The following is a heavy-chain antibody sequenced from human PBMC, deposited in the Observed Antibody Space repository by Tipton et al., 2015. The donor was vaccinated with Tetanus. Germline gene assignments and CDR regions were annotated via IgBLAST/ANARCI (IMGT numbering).Heavy chain of an antibody. Sequence: TLSLTCTVSGGSISSFYWYWIRQPPGKGLEWIGYIQYTGSTYNNPSLKSRVSISVDTSKNQFSLKLSSVTAADTAVYYCARGSRYYFDYWGQGTLVTVSS. J-gene: IGHJ4*02. V-gene: IGHV4-59*12. CDR3: ARGSRYYFDY. CDR2: IQYTGST. CDR1: GGSISSFY.